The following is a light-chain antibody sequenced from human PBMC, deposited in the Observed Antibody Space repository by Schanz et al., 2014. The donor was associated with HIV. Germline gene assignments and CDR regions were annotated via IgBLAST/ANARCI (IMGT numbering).Light chain of an antibody. V-gene: IGKV1-5*03. J-gene: IGKJ5*01. CDR3: QQYNSLIT. Sequence: DIQMTQSPPTLSASIGDRVTLTCRASQTITDSLAWYQQKPGKAPKLLIYKASNLESGVPSRFIGRGSGTEFTLTITRLQPDDFATYYCQQYNSLITFGQGTRLEIK. CDR2: KAS. CDR1: QTITDS.